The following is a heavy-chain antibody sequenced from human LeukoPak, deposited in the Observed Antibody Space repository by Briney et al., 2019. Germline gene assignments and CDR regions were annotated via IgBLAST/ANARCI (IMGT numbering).Heavy chain of an antibody. CDR3: ASFKDSAWYFDL. J-gene: IGHJ2*01. Sequence: GGSLRLSCAASGFTVSTKYMNWVRQAPGKGLEWVSVIYSGGTTYYADSVKGRFTISRDNSKSTLYLQMNSLRAEDTAVYYCASFKDSAWYFDLWGRGTLVTVSS. V-gene: IGHV3-53*01. D-gene: IGHD4-11*01. CDR1: GFTVSTKY. CDR2: IYSGGTT.